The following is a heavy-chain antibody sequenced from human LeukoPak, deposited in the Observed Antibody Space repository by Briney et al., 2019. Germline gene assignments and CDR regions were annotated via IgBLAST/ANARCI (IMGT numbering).Heavy chain of an antibody. Sequence: GGSLRLSCAASGFTVRSNYMSWIRQAPGKGLEWVSYISSSGSTIYYADSVKGRFTISRDNAKNSLYLQMNSLRAEDTAVYYCARRYYDILTGYLYYFDYWGQGTLVTVSS. CDR1: GFTVRSNY. CDR2: ISSSGSTI. J-gene: IGHJ4*02. CDR3: ARRYYDILTGYLYYFDY. D-gene: IGHD3-9*01. V-gene: IGHV3-11*01.